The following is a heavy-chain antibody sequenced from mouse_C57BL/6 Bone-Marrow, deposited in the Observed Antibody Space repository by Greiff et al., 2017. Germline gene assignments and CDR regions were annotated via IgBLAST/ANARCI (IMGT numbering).Heavy chain of an antibody. Sequence: VQLQQSGAELARPGASVKMSCKASGYTFTSYTMHWVKQRPGQGLEWIGYINPSSGYTKYNQKFKDKATLTADKSSSTAYMQLSSLTSEDSAVYYCARGDYYGSSYSDWYLDVWGTGTTVTVSS. V-gene: IGHV1-4*01. CDR3: ARGDYYGSSYSDWYLDV. CDR2: INPSSGYT. CDR1: GYTFTSYT. D-gene: IGHD1-1*01. J-gene: IGHJ1*03.